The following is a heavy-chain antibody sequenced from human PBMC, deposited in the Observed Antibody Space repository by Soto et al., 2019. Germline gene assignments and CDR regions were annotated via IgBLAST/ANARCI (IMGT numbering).Heavy chain of an antibody. V-gene: IGHV4-59*01. D-gene: IGHD2-21*01. J-gene: IGHJ6*03. CDR1: GGSISSYY. Sequence: PSETLSLTCTVSGGSISSYYWSWIRQPPGKRLEWIGYIYYSGSTNYNPSLKSRVTISVDTSKNQFSLKLSSVTAADTAVYYCSRVGYCGGDCYSDVYPFYYYYYMDVWGKGTTVTVSS. CDR2: IYYSGST. CDR3: SRVGYCGGDCYSDVYPFYYYYYMDV.